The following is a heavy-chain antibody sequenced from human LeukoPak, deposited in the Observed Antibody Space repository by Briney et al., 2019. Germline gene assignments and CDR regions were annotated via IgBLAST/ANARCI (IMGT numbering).Heavy chain of an antibody. CDR2: ISGSGGST. J-gene: IGHJ4*02. Sequence: GGSLRLSCAASGFTFSSYAMSWVRQAPGKGLEWVSAISGSGGSTYYADSVKGRFTISRDNAKNSLYLQMNSLRAEDTAVYYCAREWAVGNFDWLLSTPPNFDYWGQGTLVTVSS. D-gene: IGHD3-9*01. V-gene: IGHV3-23*01. CDR3: AREWAVGNFDWLLSTPPNFDY. CDR1: GFTFSSYA.